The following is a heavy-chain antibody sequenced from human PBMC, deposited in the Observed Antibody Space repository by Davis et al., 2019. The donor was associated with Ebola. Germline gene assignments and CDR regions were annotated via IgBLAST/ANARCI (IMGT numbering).Heavy chain of an antibody. J-gene: IGHJ4*02. V-gene: IGHV4-61*01. CDR2: IYYSGST. D-gene: IGHD4-23*01. CDR3: ARYGGYYFDY. Sequence: SETLSLTCTVSGGSVSSGSYYWSWIRQPPGKGLEWIGYIYYSGSTNYNPSLKSRVTISVDTSKNQFSLKPSSVTAADTAVYYCARYGGYYFDYWGQGTLVTVSS. CDR1: GGSVSSGSYY.